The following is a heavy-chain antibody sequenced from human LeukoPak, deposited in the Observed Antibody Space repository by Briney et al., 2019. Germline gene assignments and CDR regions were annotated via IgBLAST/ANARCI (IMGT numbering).Heavy chain of an antibody. J-gene: IGHJ4*02. Sequence: PGGSLRLPCAASGFTFSSYGIHWVRQAPGKGLEWVAVIWHDGSYKYYAASVKGRFTISRDNSKNMLFLEMNSLRAEETAVYYCARESTGSYSGIDYWGQGTPVTVSA. CDR2: IWHDGSYK. D-gene: IGHD1-26*01. CDR1: GFTFSSYG. CDR3: ARESTGSYSGIDY. V-gene: IGHV3-33*01.